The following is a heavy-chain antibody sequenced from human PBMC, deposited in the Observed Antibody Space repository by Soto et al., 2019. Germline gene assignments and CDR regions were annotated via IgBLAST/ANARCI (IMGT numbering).Heavy chain of an antibody. Sequence: QVQVQQWGAGLLKPSETLSLTCAVYGGSFSGYYWSWIRQPPEKGLAWIGEINHSGSTNYNPSLKSRVTMSLDTSKNQFSLKLTSVTAADTAVYYCARRVDYYDSSGDANDIWGQGTMVTVSS. CDR1: GGSFSGYY. D-gene: IGHD3-22*01. J-gene: IGHJ3*02. CDR2: INHSGST. V-gene: IGHV4-34*01. CDR3: ARRVDYYDSSGDANDI.